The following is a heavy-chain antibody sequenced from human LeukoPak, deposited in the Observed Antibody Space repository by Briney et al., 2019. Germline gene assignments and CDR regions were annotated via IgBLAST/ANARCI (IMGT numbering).Heavy chain of an antibody. D-gene: IGHD6-19*01. J-gene: IGHJ4*02. CDR2: IGSSSGNI. V-gene: IGHV3-21*01. Sequence: GGSLRLSSAASGFTFNTYSMNWVRQAPGKGLEWVASIGSSSGNIYYADSVKGRFRVSRDNAKNSTFLDMDSLRAEDTAVYFCARWSLITGWYALDYSGQGTLVIVSS. CDR3: ARWSLITGWYALDY. CDR1: GFTFNTYS.